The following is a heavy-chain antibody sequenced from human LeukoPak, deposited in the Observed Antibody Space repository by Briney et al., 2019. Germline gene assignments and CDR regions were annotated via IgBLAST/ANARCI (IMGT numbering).Heavy chain of an antibody. CDR3: ARLHADYYDSSGPRDAFDI. J-gene: IGHJ3*02. D-gene: IGHD3-22*01. V-gene: IGHV4-39*01. CDR2: IYYSGST. CDR1: GGSVTYTNYY. Sequence: SETLSLTCTVSGGSVTYTNYYWGRIRQPPGKGLEWIGSIYYSGSTYYNPSLKSRVTISVDTSKNQFSLRLSSVTATDTAVYYCARLHADYYDSSGPRDAFDIWGQGTMVTVSS.